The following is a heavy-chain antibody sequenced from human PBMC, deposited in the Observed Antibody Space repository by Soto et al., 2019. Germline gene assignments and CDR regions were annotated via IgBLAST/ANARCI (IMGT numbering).Heavy chain of an antibody. D-gene: IGHD1-26*01. CDR1: GGSISSYY. CDR2: IYYSGST. V-gene: IGHV4-59*08. J-gene: IGHJ4*02. Sequence: PSETLSLTCTGSGGSISSYYWSWIRQPPGKGLEWIGYIYYSGSTNYNPSLKSRVTISVDTSKNQFSLKLSSVTAADTAVYYCARRYGGNLDYWGQGTLVTVSS. CDR3: ARRYGGNLDY.